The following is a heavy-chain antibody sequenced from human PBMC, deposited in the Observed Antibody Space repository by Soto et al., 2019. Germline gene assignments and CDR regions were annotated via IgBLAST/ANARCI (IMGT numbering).Heavy chain of an antibody. Sequence: GGSLRLSCAASGFTFSSYSMNWVRQAPGKGPEWVSSISSSSSYIYYADSVKGRFTISRDNAKNSLYLQMNSLRAEDTAVYYCARDPQGSGWTENYYYYGMAVWGQGTTVTVSS. D-gene: IGHD6-19*01. J-gene: IGHJ6*02. CDR2: ISSSSSYI. CDR3: ARDPQGSGWTENYYYYGMAV. CDR1: GFTFSSYS. V-gene: IGHV3-21*01.